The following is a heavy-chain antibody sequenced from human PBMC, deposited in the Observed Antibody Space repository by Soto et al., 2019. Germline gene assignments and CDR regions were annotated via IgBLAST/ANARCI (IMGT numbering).Heavy chain of an antibody. D-gene: IGHD1-26*01. CDR2: MSYDGSRT. Sequence: LRLSCAASGFTFTSYAMHWVRQAPGKGLEWVAAMSYDGSRTDYADAVKGRFTVSRDTSKSTLNLQMNNLRPNDSAIYYCARDSYSGSYVHWGQGTLVTVSS. CDR3: ARDSYSGSYVH. CDR1: GFTFTSYA. J-gene: IGHJ4*02. V-gene: IGHV3-30-3*01.